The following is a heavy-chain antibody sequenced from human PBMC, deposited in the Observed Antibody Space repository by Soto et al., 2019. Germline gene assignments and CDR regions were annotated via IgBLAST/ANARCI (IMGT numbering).Heavy chain of an antibody. CDR3: AKDHSGRSYYYYGMDV. D-gene: IGHD1-26*01. J-gene: IGHJ6*02. CDR1: GFTFSSYG. V-gene: IGHV3-30*18. CDR2: ISYDGSNR. Sequence: PGGSLRLSCAASGFTFSSYGMHWVRQAPGKGLEWVAVISYDGSNRYYADSVKGRFTISRDNSKNTLYLQMNSLRAEDTAVYYCAKDHSGRSYYYYGMDVWGQGTTVTVSS.